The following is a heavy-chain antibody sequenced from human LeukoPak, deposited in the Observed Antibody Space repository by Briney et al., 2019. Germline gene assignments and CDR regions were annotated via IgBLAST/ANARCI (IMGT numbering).Heavy chain of an antibody. V-gene: IGHV3-21*04. CDR2: ISSSSSYI. CDR3: ARPSPGYGGKVDY. D-gene: IGHD4-23*01. CDR1: GFTFSSYT. Sequence: GGSLRLSCAASGFTFSSYTMNWVRQAPGKGLEWVSSISSSSSYIYYADSVKGRFTISRDNAKNSLYLQMDSLRAEDTAVYYCARPSPGYGGKVDYWGQGTLVTVSS. J-gene: IGHJ4*02.